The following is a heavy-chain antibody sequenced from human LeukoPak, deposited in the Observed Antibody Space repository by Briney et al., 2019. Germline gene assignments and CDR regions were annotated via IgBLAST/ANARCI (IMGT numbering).Heavy chain of an antibody. CDR1: GFTFSNAW. J-gene: IGHJ4*02. Sequence: GGSLRLSCAASGFTFSNAWMNWVRQAPGKGLEWVGRIKSKTDGGTTDYAAPVKGRFTISRDGSRHTLYLQVNRLKTEDTAVYYCTTGNWGSFSYWGQGTLVTVSS. CDR2: IKSKTDGGTT. D-gene: IGHD7-27*01. V-gene: IGHV3-15*01. CDR3: TTGNWGSFSY.